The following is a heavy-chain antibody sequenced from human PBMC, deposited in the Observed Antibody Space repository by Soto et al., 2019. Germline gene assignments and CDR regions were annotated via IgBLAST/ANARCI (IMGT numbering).Heavy chain of an antibody. CDR3: ATSYYYDSSGYYWARSYFDY. V-gene: IGHV3-23*01. Sequence: EVQLLESGGGSVQPGGSLRLSCAASGFTFSNYAMSWVRQAPGKGLEWVSGISGSGGSTYYTDSVKGRFTISRDNSKNTLYLQMNSLRAEDTAVYYCATSYYYDSSGYYWARSYFDYWGQGTLVTVSS. D-gene: IGHD3-22*01. J-gene: IGHJ4*02. CDR2: ISGSGGST. CDR1: GFTFSNYA.